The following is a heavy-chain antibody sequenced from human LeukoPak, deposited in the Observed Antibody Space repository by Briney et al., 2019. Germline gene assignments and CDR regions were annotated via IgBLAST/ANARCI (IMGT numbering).Heavy chain of an antibody. CDR3: ARTSYNWNFRYYYYYMDV. D-gene: IGHD1-1*01. V-gene: IGHV4-59*08. CDR1: GGSISSYY. J-gene: IGHJ6*03. CDR2: IYYSGST. Sequence: SETLSLTCTVSGGSISSYYWSWIRQPPGKGLEWIGYIYYSGSTNYNPSLKSRVTISVDSSKNQFPLKLSSVTAADPAVYYCARTSYNWNFRYYYYYMDVWGKGTTVTVSS.